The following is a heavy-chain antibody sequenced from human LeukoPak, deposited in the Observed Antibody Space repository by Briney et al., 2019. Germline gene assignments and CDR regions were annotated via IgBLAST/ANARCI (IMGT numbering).Heavy chain of an antibody. V-gene: IGHV4-39*07. J-gene: IGHJ5*02. CDR1: GGSISSSSYY. CDR2: IYYSGST. D-gene: IGHD2-15*01. Sequence: PSETRSLTCTVSGGSISSSSYYWGWIRQPPGKGLEWIGSIYYSGSTYYNPSLKSRVTISVDTSKNQFSLKLSSVTAADTAVYYCARDPYCSGGSCQSWFDPWGQGTLVTVSS. CDR3: ARDPYCSGGSCQSWFDP.